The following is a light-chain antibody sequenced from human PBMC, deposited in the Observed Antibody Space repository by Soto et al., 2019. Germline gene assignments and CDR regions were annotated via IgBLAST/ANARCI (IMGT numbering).Light chain of an antibody. CDR2: GAS. CDR3: QQYAASPRT. Sequence: EIVLTQSPGTLSLSPRERATLACRASQSVNNNYLAWYQHKPGQPPRLLIYGASSRAPGIPDRCSGSGSGTDFTLTISRLEPEDFAVYYCQQYAASPRTFGQGTQVDVK. V-gene: IGKV3-20*01. J-gene: IGKJ1*01. CDR1: QSVNNNY.